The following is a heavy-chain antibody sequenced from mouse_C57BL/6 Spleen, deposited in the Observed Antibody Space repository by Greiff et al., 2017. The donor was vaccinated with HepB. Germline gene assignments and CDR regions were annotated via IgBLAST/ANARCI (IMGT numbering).Heavy chain of an antibody. V-gene: IGHV6-6*01. CDR2: IRNKANNHAT. CDR3: TRAFYYYGSSYLYFDV. D-gene: IGHD1-1*01. Sequence: EVKLEESGGGLVQPGGSMKLSCAASGFTFSDAWMDWVRQSPEKGLEWVAEIRNKANNHATYYAESVKGRFTISRDDSKSSVYLQMNSLRAEDTGIYYCTRAFYYYGSSYLYFDVWGTGTTVTVS. J-gene: IGHJ1*03. CDR1: GFTFSDAW.